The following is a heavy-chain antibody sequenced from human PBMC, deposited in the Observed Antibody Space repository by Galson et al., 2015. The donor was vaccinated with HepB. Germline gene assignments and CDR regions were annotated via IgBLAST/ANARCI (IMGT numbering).Heavy chain of an antibody. J-gene: IGHJ4*02. CDR3: AKTYGGNSFALDS. V-gene: IGHV3-64*04. Sequence: SLRLSCAASGFTFSSYAMHWVRQAPGKGLEYVSAISSNGGSTYYADSVKGRFTISRDNSKNILHLQMNNLRAEDTAVYYCAKTYGGNSFALDSWGQGTLVTVSS. CDR2: ISSNGGST. D-gene: IGHD4-23*01. CDR1: GFTFSSYA.